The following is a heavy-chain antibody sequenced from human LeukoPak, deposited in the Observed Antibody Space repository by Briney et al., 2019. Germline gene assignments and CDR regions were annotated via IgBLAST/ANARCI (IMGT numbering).Heavy chain of an antibody. CDR2: IYDSGST. D-gene: IGHD3-16*02. J-gene: IGHJ4*02. V-gene: IGHV4-31*03. CDR1: GGSISSGGYY. CDR3: ARGGDYDYVWGSYRLYYFDY. Sequence: SQTLSLTCTVSGGSISSGGYYWSWIRQHPGKGLECIGYIYDSGSTYYNPSLKSRVTISVDTSKNQFSLKLSSVTAADTAVYYCARGGDYDYVWGSYRLYYFDYWGQGTLVTVSS.